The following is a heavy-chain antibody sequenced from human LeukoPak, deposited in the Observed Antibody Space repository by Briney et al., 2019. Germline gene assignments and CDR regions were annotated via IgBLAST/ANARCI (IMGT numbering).Heavy chain of an antibody. V-gene: IGHV1-2*02. CDR2: INPNSGGT. J-gene: IGHJ4*02. CDR1: GYTXTGYY. Sequence: ASVKVSCKASGYTXTGYYMHGVRQAPGQGLEWMGWINPNSGGTNYAQKFQGRVTMTRDTSISTAYMELSRLRSDDTAVYYCARGPETSYSGSWYYGYWGQGTLVAVSS. D-gene: IGHD6-13*01. CDR3: ARGPETSYSGSWYYGY.